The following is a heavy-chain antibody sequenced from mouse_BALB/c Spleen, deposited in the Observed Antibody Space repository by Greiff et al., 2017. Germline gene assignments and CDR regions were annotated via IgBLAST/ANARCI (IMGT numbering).Heavy chain of an antibody. CDR3: ARHDDYDYYAMDY. CDR2: ISSGGSYT. Sequence: EVHLVESGADLVKPGGSLKLSCAASGFTFTSYGMSWVRQTPDERLEWVATISSGGSYTYYPDSVTGRFTISRDNAKNTLYLQMSSLKSEDAALYYCARHDDYDYYAMDYWGQGTSVTVSA. V-gene: IGHV5-6*01. J-gene: IGHJ4*01. D-gene: IGHD2-4*01. CDR1: GFTFTSYG.